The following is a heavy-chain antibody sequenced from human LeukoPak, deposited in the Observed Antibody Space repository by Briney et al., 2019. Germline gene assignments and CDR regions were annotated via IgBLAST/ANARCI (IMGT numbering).Heavy chain of an antibody. Sequence: GASVKVSCKASGYTFTSYGISWVRQAPGQGLEWMGWISSYNGNTNYLEKFQGRLTMTTDTSTSTTYMELRSLTSDDTAVYYCARDRASAGTGGAYWGQGSLVTVSS. V-gene: IGHV1-18*01. J-gene: IGHJ4*02. D-gene: IGHD6-13*01. CDR2: ISSYNGNT. CDR1: GYTFTSYG. CDR3: ARDRASAGTGGAY.